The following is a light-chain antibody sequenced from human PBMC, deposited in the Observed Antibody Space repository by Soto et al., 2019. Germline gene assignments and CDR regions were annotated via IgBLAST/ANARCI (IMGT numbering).Light chain of an antibody. CDR3: QQRSNWPPIT. Sequence: EIVLTQSPATLSLSPGERATLSCRSSQSVISYLAWYQQKPGQAPRLLIYDASNRATGIPARFSGSGSGTDFTLTLRSLEPEDFAVYYCQQRSNWPPITFGQGTRLEIK. V-gene: IGKV3-11*01. CDR1: QSVISY. J-gene: IGKJ5*01. CDR2: DAS.